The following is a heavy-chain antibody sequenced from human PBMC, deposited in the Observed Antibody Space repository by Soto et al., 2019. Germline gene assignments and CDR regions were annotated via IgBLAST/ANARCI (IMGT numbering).Heavy chain of an antibody. CDR1: GFTFGDYW. J-gene: IGHJ6*02. CDR2: MNQDGGKK. Sequence: EVQLVESGGGLVQPGGSLRLSCTVSGFTFGDYWMTWVRQAPGKGLEWVANMNQDGGKKFYADSVTGRFTISRDNAKNSLYLQMNSPRAEDTAVYYCASLRISYALDVWGQGTTVTVSS. CDR3: ASLRISYALDV. V-gene: IGHV3-7*03. D-gene: IGHD3-10*01.